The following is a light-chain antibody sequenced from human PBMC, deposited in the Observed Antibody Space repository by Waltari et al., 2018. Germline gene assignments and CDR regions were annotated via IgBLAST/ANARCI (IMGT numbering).Light chain of an antibody. CDR1: QSLGSV. Sequence: EIVMTQSLATRSVSPGERVTLSCRASQSLGSVLAWYPRKLGQAPRLLISGISTRATGIPARFSGSGSGTDFTLTISSLESEDFAVYYCQQYKSWPLTFGPGTKVDIK. CDR2: GIS. CDR3: QQYKSWPLT. V-gene: IGKV3-15*01. J-gene: IGKJ3*01.